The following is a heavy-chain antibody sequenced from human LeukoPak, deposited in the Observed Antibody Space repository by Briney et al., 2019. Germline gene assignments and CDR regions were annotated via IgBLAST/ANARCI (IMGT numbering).Heavy chain of an antibody. CDR3: ARDWGRINWFDP. Sequence: GASVKVSCKASGYTFSIYGFSWVRQAPGQGLEWMGWINPNSGGTNYAQKFQGRVTMTRDTSISTAYMELSRLRSDDTAVYYCARDWGRINWFDPWGQGTLVTVSS. V-gene: IGHV1-2*02. J-gene: IGHJ5*02. CDR2: INPNSGGT. CDR1: GYTFSIYG. D-gene: IGHD3-16*01.